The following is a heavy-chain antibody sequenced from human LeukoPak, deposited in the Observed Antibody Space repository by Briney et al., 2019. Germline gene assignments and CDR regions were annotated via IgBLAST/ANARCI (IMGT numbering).Heavy chain of an antibody. D-gene: IGHD6-19*01. Sequence: SETLSLTCTVSGGSISSYYWSWIRQPPGKGLEWIGYVYYSGSTNHNPSLKSRVTISVHTSNTQSSLNLNSVTAADTAVYYCARGSGWYFYWGQGTLVTVSS. CDR1: GGSISSYY. J-gene: IGHJ4*02. CDR2: VYYSGST. V-gene: IGHV4-59*01. CDR3: ARGSGWYFY.